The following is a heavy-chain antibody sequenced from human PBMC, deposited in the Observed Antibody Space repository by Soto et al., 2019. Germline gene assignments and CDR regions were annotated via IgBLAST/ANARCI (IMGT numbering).Heavy chain of an antibody. D-gene: IGHD2-15*01. CDR3: ARDQEVVASVQDNWFDP. CDR2: ISAYNGNT. CDR1: GYTFTSYG. J-gene: IGHJ5*02. V-gene: IGHV1-18*01. Sequence: QVQLVQSRAEVKKPGASVKVSCKASGYTFTSYGISWVRQAPGQGLEWMGWISAYNGNTDYAQKLQGRVTMTTDASTSTAYMELRSLRSDDTAIYYCARDQEVVASVQDNWFDPWGQGTLVTVSS.